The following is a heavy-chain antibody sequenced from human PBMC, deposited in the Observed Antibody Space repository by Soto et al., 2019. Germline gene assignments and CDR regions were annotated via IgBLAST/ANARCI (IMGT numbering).Heavy chain of an antibody. CDR2: ISGSGGST. D-gene: IGHD3-22*01. V-gene: IGHV3-23*01. J-gene: IGHJ3*02. CDR3: AKDFHPYYYDSPPLRDAFAI. Sequence: GGSLRLSCAASGFTFSSYAMSWVRQAPGKGLEWVSAISGSGGSTYYADSVKGRFTISRDNSKNTLYLQMNSLRAKDTAVYYCAKDFHPYYYDSPPLRDAFAIWGQGTMVTVPS. CDR1: GFTFSSYA.